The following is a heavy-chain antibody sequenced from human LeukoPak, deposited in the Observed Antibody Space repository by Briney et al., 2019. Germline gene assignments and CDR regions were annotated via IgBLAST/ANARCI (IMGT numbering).Heavy chain of an antibody. Sequence: ASVKVSCKAAGGTFSSYAISLVRQAPGQGLEWMGRIIPILGIANYAQKFQGRVTITADKSTSTAYMELSSLRSEDTAVYYCARSSLYYYDSSGCLDYWGQGTLVTVSS. CDR3: ARSSLYYYDSSGCLDY. V-gene: IGHV1-69*04. J-gene: IGHJ4*02. CDR2: IIPILGIA. D-gene: IGHD3-22*01. CDR1: GGTFSSYA.